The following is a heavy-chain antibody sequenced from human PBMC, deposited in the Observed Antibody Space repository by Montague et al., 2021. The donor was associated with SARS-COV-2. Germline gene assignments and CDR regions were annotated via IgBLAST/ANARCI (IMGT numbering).Heavy chain of an antibody. CDR1: GGSISSSNW. V-gene: IGHV4-4*02. D-gene: IGHD3-10*01. J-gene: IGHJ4*02. CDR2: IYHSGST. Sequence: SETLSLTCAVSGGSISSSNWCSWVRQPPGKGLEWIGEIYHSGSTNYNPSLKSRVTISVDKSKNQFSLKLSSVTAADTAVYYCARGGVGLWFGRALDYWGQGTLVTVSS. CDR3: ARGGVGLWFGRALDY.